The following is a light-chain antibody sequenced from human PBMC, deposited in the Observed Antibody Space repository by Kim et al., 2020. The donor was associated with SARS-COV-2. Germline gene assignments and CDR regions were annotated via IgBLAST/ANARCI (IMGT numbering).Light chain of an antibody. Sequence: IRMTQSPSSFSASTGDRVTITCRASQAISTYVAWYQQKPGKAPELLIYGAYILHSGVPSRFSGSGSGTDFTLTINWLQSEDFATYYCQQYYTYPSFGQGTRLEIK. CDR1: QAISTY. CDR3: QQYYTYPS. CDR2: GAY. V-gene: IGKV1-8*01. J-gene: IGKJ5*01.